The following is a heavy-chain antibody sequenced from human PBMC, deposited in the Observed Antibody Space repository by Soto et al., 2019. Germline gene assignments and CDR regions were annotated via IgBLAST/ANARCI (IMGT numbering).Heavy chain of an antibody. V-gene: IGHV3-64D*06. CDR2: ISSNGGST. Sequence: GSLRLSCSASGFTFSSYAMHWVRQAPGKGLEYVSAISSNGGSTYYADSVKGRFTISRDNSKNTLYLQMSSLRAEDTAVYYCVKDLILTTGTDYYYYGMDVWGQGTTVTVSS. J-gene: IGHJ6*02. D-gene: IGHD1-1*01. CDR3: VKDLILTTGTDYYYYGMDV. CDR1: GFTFSSYA.